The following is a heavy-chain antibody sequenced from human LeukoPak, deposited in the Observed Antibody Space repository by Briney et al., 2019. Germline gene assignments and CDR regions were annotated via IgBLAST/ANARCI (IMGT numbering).Heavy chain of an antibody. CDR2: INTNTGNP. CDR3: ARKEYVYYYMDV. Sequence: ASVKVSCKASGYTFTSYAMNWVRQAPGQGLEWMGWINTNTGNPTYAPSFTGRLVFPLDTSLTTAYVQISSLKAEETAVYYCARKEYVYYYMDVWGKGTTVTVSS. D-gene: IGHD2/OR15-2a*01. V-gene: IGHV7-4-1*02. CDR1: GYTFTSYA. J-gene: IGHJ6*03.